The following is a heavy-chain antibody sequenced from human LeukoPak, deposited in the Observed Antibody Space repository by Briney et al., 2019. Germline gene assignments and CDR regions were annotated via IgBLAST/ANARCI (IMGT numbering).Heavy chain of an antibody. V-gene: IGHV3-23*01. D-gene: IGHD2/OR15-2a*01. J-gene: IGHJ2*01. CDR3: AKSSLPRGPYFGLSFDL. CDR2: ISGSGGFT. Sequence: GGSLRLSCAASGFSFIDFGMAWVRQAPGKGLEWVSLISGSGGFTYYADSVKGRPTISRDNSKNTLYLQMNTLQAEDTAIYYCAKSSLPRGPYFGLSFDLWGRGTLVTVS. CDR1: GFSFIDFG.